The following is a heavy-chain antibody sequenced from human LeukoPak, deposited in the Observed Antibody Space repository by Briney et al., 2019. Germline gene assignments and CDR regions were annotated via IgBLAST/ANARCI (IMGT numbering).Heavy chain of an antibody. CDR3: ARSSDIVVVPAAPPDY. CDR2: ISSSSSYI. D-gene: IGHD2-2*01. Sequence: GGSLRLSCAASGFTFSSYSMNWVPQAPGKELEWVSSISSSSSYIYYADSVKGRFTISRDNAKNSLYLQMNSLRAEDTAVYYCARSSDIVVVPAAPPDYWGQGTLVTVSS. CDR1: GFTFSSYS. J-gene: IGHJ4*02. V-gene: IGHV3-21*01.